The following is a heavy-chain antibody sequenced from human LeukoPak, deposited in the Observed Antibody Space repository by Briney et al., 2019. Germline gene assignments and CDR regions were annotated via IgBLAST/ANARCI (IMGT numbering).Heavy chain of an antibody. D-gene: IGHD2-8*01. Sequence: ASVKVSCKASGGTFSSYAISWVRQAPGQGLEWMGGIIPIFGTANYAQKFQGRVTITADESTSTAYMELSSLRSEDTAVYYCARGIYCTNGVCYMGDAFDIWGQGTMVTVSS. J-gene: IGHJ3*02. CDR1: GGTFSSYA. CDR3: ARGIYCTNGVCYMGDAFDI. CDR2: IIPIFGTA. V-gene: IGHV1-69*01.